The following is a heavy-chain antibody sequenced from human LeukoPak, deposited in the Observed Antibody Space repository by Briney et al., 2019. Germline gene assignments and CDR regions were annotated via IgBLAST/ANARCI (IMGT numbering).Heavy chain of an antibody. CDR1: GFTFSSYG. Sequence: GRSLRLSCAASGFTFSSYGMHWVRQAPGKGLEWVGRIKSKTDGGTTDYAAPVKGRFTISRDDSKNTLYLQMNSLKTEDTAVYYCTTVVDTAMVRPIDYWGQGTLVTVSS. V-gene: IGHV3-15*01. J-gene: IGHJ4*02. CDR3: TTVVDTAMVRPIDY. CDR2: IKSKTDGGTT. D-gene: IGHD5-18*01.